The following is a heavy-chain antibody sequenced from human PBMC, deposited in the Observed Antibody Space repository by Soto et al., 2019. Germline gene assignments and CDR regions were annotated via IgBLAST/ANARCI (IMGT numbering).Heavy chain of an antibody. CDR2: IYYSGST. V-gene: IGHV4-31*03. Sequence: PSETLSLTCTVSGGSISSGGYYWSWIRQHPGKGLEWIGYIYYSGSTYYNPSLKSRVTISVDTSKNQFSLKLSSVTAADTAVYYCARKRESYFDYWGQGTLVTVSS. CDR3: ARKRESYFDY. D-gene: IGHD1-26*01. CDR1: GGSISSGGYY. J-gene: IGHJ4*02.